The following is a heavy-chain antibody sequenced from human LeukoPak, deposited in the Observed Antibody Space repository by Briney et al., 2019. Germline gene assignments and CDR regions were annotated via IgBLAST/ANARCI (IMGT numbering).Heavy chain of an antibody. J-gene: IGHJ4*02. CDR3: ARGTGGDTAMVTFDY. D-gene: IGHD5-18*01. CDR1: GYSISSGYY. CDR2: INHSGST. V-gene: IGHV4-34*01. Sequence: SETLSLTCAVSGYSISSGYYWSWIRQPPGKGLEWIGEINHSGSTNYNPSLKSRVTISVDTSKNQFSLKLSSVTAADTAVYYCARGTGGDTAMVTFDYWGQGTLVTVSS.